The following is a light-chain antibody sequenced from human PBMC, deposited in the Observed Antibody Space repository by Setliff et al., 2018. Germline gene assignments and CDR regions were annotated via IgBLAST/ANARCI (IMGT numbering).Light chain of an antibody. CDR3: SSYTSSSTRV. Sequence: QSALTQPASLSGSPGQSITISCTRTSSDVGYYNYVSWYQQHPGKAPKLMIYEVSNRPSAVSNRFSGSKSGNTASLTISGLQAEDEADYYCSSYTSSSTRVFGTGTKVTVL. CDR1: SSDVGYYNY. CDR2: EVS. V-gene: IGLV2-14*01. J-gene: IGLJ1*01.